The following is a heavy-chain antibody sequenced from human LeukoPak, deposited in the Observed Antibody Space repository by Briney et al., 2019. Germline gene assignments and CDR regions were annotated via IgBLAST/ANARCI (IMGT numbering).Heavy chain of an antibody. D-gene: IGHD6-13*01. J-gene: IGHJ4*02. CDR1: GFTFSRYW. Sequence: GGSLRLSCAASGFTFSRYWMHWVRQGPGKGLVWVSRVSGDGSSTTYADSVKGRFTISRDNAKSTVYLQMNSLRAEDTAVYYCAKEGTSGLAAAGAFDYWGQGTLVTVSS. V-gene: IGHV3-74*01. CDR2: VSGDGSST. CDR3: AKEGTSGLAAAGAFDY.